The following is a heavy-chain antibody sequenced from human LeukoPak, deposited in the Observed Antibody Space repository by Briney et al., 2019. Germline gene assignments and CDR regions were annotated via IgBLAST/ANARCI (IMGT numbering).Heavy chain of an antibody. V-gene: IGHV4-39*01. J-gene: IGHJ6*03. Sequence: PSETLSLTCSVWGGSISRSSYLGGWIRHPPGERREWMGSIYYSGSTYYNSSLKSRVTISVDTAKTQYSLTLTSATAADTAVYYCARVALGECSGGSCYSGYYYMDVWGKGTTVTVSS. CDR2: IYYSGST. CDR3: ARVALGECSGGSCYSGYYYMDV. CDR1: GGSISRSSYL. D-gene: IGHD2-15*01.